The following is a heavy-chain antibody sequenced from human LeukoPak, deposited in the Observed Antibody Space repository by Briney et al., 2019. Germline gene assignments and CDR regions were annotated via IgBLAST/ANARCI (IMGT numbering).Heavy chain of an antibody. J-gene: IGHJ4*02. D-gene: IGHD3-22*01. Sequence: GGSLRLSCAASGFTFSSYWMSWVRQAPGKGLEWVANIEQDGSEKYYVDSVKGRFTISRDNAKNSLYLQMNSLRAEDTAVYYCASPRYYYDSSGFDYWGQGTLVTVSS. CDR3: ASPRYYYDSSGFDY. CDR2: IEQDGSEK. V-gene: IGHV3-7*01. CDR1: GFTFSSYW.